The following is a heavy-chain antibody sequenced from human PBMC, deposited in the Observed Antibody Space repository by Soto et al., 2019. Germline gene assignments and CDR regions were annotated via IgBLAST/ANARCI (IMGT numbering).Heavy chain of an antibody. CDR2: IYHSGST. CDR1: GGSISISNW. CDR3: ARAAPQQLVLGV. D-gene: IGHD6-13*01. J-gene: IGHJ6*01. V-gene: IGHV4-4*02. Sequence: AETLCLICAVCGGSISISNWVTCFRQPPGKGLEWIGEIYHSGSTNYNPSLKSRVTISVEKSKNQLSLKLSSVTSADTAVYYCARAAPQQLVLGVWGQGTTVTGSS.